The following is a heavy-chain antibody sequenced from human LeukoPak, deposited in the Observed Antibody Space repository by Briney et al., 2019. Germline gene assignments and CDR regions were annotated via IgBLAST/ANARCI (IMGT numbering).Heavy chain of an antibody. CDR3: ARNGYGSGSSW. CDR1: GASISTGSSY. Sequence: PSQTLSLTCTVSGASISTGSSYWSWIRQPAGEGLEWIGRIHNSGSTNYNPSLNSRVTISVDTSKNQVSLKLTSVTAADTAVYYCARNGYGSGSSWWGQGTLVTVSS. V-gene: IGHV4-61*02. CDR2: IHNSGST. J-gene: IGHJ4*02. D-gene: IGHD3-10*01.